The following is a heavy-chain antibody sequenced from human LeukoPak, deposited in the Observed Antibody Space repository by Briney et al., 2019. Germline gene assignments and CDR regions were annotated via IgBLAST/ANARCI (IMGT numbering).Heavy chain of an antibody. CDR3: AREANWFDP. Sequence: SETLSLTCTVSGGSVSSGSYYWSWIRQPPGKGLEWIGYIYYSGSTNYNPSLKSRVTISVDTSKNQFSLKLSSVTAADTAVYYCAREANWFDPWGQGTLVTVSS. CDR1: GGSVSSGSYY. CDR2: IYYSGST. J-gene: IGHJ5*02. V-gene: IGHV4-61*01.